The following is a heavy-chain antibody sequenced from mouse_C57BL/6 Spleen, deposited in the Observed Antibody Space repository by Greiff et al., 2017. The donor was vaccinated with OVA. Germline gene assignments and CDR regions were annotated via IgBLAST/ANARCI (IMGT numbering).Heavy chain of an antibody. Sequence: EVKVEESGPGLVKPSQSLSLTCSVTGYSITSGYYWNWIRQFPGNKLEWMGYISYDGSNNYNPSLKNRISITRDTSKNQFFLKLNSVTTEDTATYYCARGVSYDYDEYAMDYWGQGTSVTVSS. J-gene: IGHJ4*01. V-gene: IGHV3-6*01. D-gene: IGHD2-4*01. CDR2: ISYDGSN. CDR1: GYSITSGYY. CDR3: ARGVSYDYDEYAMDY.